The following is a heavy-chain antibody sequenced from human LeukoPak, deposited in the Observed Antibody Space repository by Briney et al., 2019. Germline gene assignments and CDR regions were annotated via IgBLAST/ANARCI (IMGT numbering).Heavy chain of an antibody. J-gene: IGHJ4*02. Sequence: GGSLRLSCAASGFTFSSYGIHWVRQAPSKGLEWVTFIRYDGSNKYFADSVKGRFTISRDNSKNTLYLQMNSLRAEDTAVYYCAKGGDSSGYEADYWGQGTLVSVSS. CDR1: GFTFSSYG. V-gene: IGHV3-30*02. CDR2: IRYDGSNK. D-gene: IGHD3-22*01. CDR3: AKGGDSSGYEADY.